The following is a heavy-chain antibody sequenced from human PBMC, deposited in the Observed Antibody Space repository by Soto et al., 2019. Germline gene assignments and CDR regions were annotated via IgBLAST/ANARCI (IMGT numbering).Heavy chain of an antibody. CDR2: ISYDGSNK. V-gene: IGHV3-30*18. J-gene: IGHJ6*01. CDR1: GFTFSSYG. CDR3: AKGGYYYYYGMDV. D-gene: IGHD5-12*01. Sequence: QVQLVESGGGVVQPGRSLRLSCAASGFTFSSYGMHWVRQAPGKGLEWVAVISYDGSNKYYADSVKGRFTISRDNSKNTLYLQMNRLRAEDTAVYYCAKGGYYYYYGMDVW.